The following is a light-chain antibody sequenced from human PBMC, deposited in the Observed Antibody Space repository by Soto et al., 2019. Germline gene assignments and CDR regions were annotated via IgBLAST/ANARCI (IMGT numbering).Light chain of an antibody. J-gene: IGLJ3*02. V-gene: IGLV1-44*01. Sequence: QSVLTQPPSASGTPGQRVTISCSGSSSNIGINTVNWYQQFPGTAPQLLIYSNNQRPSGVPDRFSGSKSGTSASLAISGLQSEDEAHYYCAAWDDSLSGVVFGGGTKLTVL. CDR1: SSNIGINT. CDR2: SNN. CDR3: AAWDDSLSGVV.